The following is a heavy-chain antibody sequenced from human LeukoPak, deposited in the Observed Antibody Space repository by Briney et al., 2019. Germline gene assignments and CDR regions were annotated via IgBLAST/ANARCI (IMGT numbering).Heavy chain of an antibody. V-gene: IGHV4-34*01. CDR3: ARRLLWFGELLYRGNWFDP. CDR2: INHSGST. D-gene: IGHD3-10*01. J-gene: IGHJ5*02. Sequence: SETLSLTCGVDGGSFSGYYWNWIRQPPGKGLEWIGEINHSGSTNYNPSLKRRVTISVDTSQNQFSVRLSSVTAADTAVYYCARRLLWFGELLYRGNWFDPWGQGTLVTVSS. CDR1: GGSFSGYY.